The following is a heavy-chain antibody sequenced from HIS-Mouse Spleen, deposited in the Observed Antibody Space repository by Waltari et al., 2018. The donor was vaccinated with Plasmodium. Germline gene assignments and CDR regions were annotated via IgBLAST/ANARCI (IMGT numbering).Heavy chain of an antibody. CDR2: ISYDGSNK. Sequence: QVQLVESGGGVVQPGRSLGLSCAPSGFPFRSLGMHWVRQAPGKWLEWVAVISYDGSNKYYADSVKGRFTISRDNSKNTLYLQMNSLRAEDTAVYYCAKGSFIGSGYDPWAFDIWGQGTMVTVSS. J-gene: IGHJ3*02. CDR1: GFPFRSLG. D-gene: IGHD5-12*01. CDR3: AKGSFIGSGYDPWAFDI. V-gene: IGHV3-30*18.